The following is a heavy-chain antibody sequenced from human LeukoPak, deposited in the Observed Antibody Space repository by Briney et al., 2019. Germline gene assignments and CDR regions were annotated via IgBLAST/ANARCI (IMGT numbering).Heavy chain of an antibody. J-gene: IGHJ4*02. Sequence: GGSLRLSCAASGFTFSSYGMHWVRQAPGNGLEWVAVIWYDGSNKYYADSVKGRFTISRDNSKNTLYLQMNSLRAEDTAVYYCARGGDIVVVPAAVYFDYWGQGTLVTVSS. CDR3: ARGGDIVVVPAAVYFDY. V-gene: IGHV3-33*01. D-gene: IGHD2-2*01. CDR2: IWYDGSNK. CDR1: GFTFSSYG.